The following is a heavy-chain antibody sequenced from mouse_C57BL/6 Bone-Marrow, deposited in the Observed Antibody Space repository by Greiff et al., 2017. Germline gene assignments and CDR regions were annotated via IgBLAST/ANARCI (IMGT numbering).Heavy chain of an antibody. CDR2: IDPNSGGT. V-gene: IGHV1-72*01. Sequence: VKLVESGAELVKPGASVKLSCKASGYTFTSYWMHWVKQRPGRGLEWIGRIDPNSGGTKYNEKFKSKATMTVDKPSSTAYMQLSSLTSEDSAVYYCARGAYSNDDAMDYWGQGTSVTVSA. J-gene: IGHJ4*01. D-gene: IGHD2-12*01. CDR3: ARGAYSNDDAMDY. CDR1: GYTFTSYW.